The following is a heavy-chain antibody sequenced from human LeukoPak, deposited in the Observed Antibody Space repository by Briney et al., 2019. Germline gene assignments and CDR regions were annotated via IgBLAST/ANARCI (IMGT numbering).Heavy chain of an antibody. J-gene: IGHJ4*02. V-gene: IGHV5-51*01. D-gene: IGHD3-16*01. CDR2: IYPGDSET. Sequence: GESLKISCKGSGYSFTSYWIGWVRQMPGKGLEWMGIIYPGDSETRYSPSFQGPVTISADKSISPAYLQWSSLKASDTAMYYCARRRGDDYVWGSYGEIDYWGQGTLVTASS. CDR3: ARRRGDDYVWGSYGEIDY. CDR1: GYSFTSYW.